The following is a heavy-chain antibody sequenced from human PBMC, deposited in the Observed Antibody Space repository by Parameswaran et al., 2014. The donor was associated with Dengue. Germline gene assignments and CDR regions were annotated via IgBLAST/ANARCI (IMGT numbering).Heavy chain of an antibody. V-gene: IGHV1-69*04. CDR3: ARADIVVVPAAKPYYYYYGMDV. CDR2: IIPILGIA. J-gene: IGHJ6*02. D-gene: IGHD2-2*02. Sequence: SWVRQAPGQGLEWMGRIIPILGIANYAQKFQGRVTITADKSTSTAYMGLSSLRSEDTAVYYCARADIVVVPAAKPYYYYYGMDVWGQGTTVTVSS.